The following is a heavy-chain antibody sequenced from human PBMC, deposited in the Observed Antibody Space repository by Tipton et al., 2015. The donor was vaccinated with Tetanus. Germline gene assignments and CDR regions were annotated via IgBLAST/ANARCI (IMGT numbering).Heavy chain of an antibody. CDR1: GFRFDTYA. Sequence: SLRLSCAASGFRFDTYAMFWVRHVPGKGLEWISGITWNSGYIGYADSVKGRFITSRDNAKNSLYLQLNNLRVEDTALYYCAKDISSGWSGGVHWGQETLVTVSS. CDR3: AKDISSGWSGGVH. D-gene: IGHD6-19*01. V-gene: IGHV3-9*01. J-gene: IGHJ4*02. CDR2: ITWNSGYI.